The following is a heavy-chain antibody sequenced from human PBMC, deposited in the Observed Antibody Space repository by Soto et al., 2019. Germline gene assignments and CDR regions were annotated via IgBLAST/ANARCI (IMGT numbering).Heavy chain of an antibody. CDR1: GFTFSDSC. V-gene: IGHV3-7*01. J-gene: IGHJ6*02. CDR2: INQDGSGK. CDR3: ASLGRHG. D-gene: IGHD3-16*01. Sequence: XGFLRLYCAASGFTFSDSCKDWARQVPGKGPEWVANINQDGSGKNYVDSVKGRFTISRDNAKNSLYLQMNSLRAEDTAVYYCASLGRHGWGQGTTVTVPS.